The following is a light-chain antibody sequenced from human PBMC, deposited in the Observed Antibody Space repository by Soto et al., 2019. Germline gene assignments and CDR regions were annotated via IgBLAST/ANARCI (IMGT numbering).Light chain of an antibody. CDR3: QQSYSTPLT. Sequence: DIQITQSPSSLSASVGDRVTITCLSSQSISSYLNWYQLKPGKAPKLLIYSASSLQSDVPSRFSGSGSGTDFTLTISSLQPEDFATYYCQQSYSTPLTFGGGTKVDIK. J-gene: IGKJ4*01. CDR1: QSISSY. CDR2: SAS. V-gene: IGKV1-39*01.